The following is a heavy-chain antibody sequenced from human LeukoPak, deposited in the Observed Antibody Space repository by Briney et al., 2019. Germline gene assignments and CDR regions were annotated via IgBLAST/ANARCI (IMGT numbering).Heavy chain of an antibody. D-gene: IGHD3-10*01. Sequence: SETLSLTCTVSDVSIRNSYWSWIRQSPGKGLEWIGCIYNSGSTRYNPSLKSRVTISEDTSKNQFSLRLGSGTAADTAVYYCARASPGAIYYYGVDVWGQGTTVTVSS. CDR2: IYNSGST. CDR3: ARASPGAIYYYGVDV. J-gene: IGHJ6*02. CDR1: DVSIRNSY. V-gene: IGHV4-59*01.